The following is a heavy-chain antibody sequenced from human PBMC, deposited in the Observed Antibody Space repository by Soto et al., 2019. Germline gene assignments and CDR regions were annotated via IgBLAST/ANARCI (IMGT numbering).Heavy chain of an antibody. D-gene: IGHD6-13*01. CDR1: GFSLSTSGMC. CDR3: ARITRQFSSIWYSYYYGMDV. J-gene: IGHJ6*02. CDR2: IDWDDDK. Sequence: SGPTLVNPTQTLTLTCTFSGFSLSTSGMCVSWIRQPPGKALEWLALIDWDDDKYYSTSLKTRLTISKDTSKNQVVLTMTNMDPVDTATYYCARITRQFSSIWYSYYYGMDVRCQETTVTVSS. V-gene: IGHV2-70*01.